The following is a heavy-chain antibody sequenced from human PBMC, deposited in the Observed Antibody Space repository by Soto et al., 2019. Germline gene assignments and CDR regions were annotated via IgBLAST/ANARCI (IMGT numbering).Heavy chain of an antibody. CDR1: GYTFTIYY. CDR2: INPSGGST. J-gene: IGHJ4*02. Sequence: QVQLVQSGAEVKKPGASVKVSCKASGYTFTIYYMHWVRQAPGQGLEWMGIINPSGGSTSYAQRFQGRVTMPRDTSTSTVYMDLSSLISDDTAVYYCARSLTGGGGKDYWGQGTLVTVSS. CDR3: ARSLTGGGGKDY. D-gene: IGHD3-16*01. V-gene: IGHV1-46*01.